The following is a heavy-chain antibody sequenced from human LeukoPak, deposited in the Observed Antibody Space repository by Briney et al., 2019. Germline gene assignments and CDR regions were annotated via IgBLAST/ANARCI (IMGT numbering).Heavy chain of an antibody. CDR2: ISSSSSYI. V-gene: IGHV3-21*01. CDR1: GFTFSSYS. CDR3: ARLGGNSGFSGDY. D-gene: IGHD4-23*01. J-gene: IGHJ4*02. Sequence: GGSLRLSCAASGFTFSSYSMNWVRQAPGKGLEWVSSISSSSSYIYYADSVKGRFTISRDNAKNSLYLQMNSLRAEDTAVYYCARLGGNSGFSGDYWGQGTLVTVSS.